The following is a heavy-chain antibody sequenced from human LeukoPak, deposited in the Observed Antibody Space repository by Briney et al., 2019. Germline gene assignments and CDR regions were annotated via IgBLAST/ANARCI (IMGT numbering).Heavy chain of an antibody. CDR3: ARDLYYYYYMDV. CDR1: GDSISSVNYY. J-gene: IGHJ6*03. V-gene: IGHV4-61*02. Sequence: SQTLSLTCTVSGDSISSVNYYWSWIRQPAGKGLEWIGRIYTSGSTNYNPSLKSRLTISVDTSKNQFSLKLSSVTAADTAVYYCARDLYYYYYMDVWGKGTPVTVSS. CDR2: IYTSGST.